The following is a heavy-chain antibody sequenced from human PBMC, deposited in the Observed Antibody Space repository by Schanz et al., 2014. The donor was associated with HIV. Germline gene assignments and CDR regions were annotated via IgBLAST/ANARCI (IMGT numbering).Heavy chain of an antibody. V-gene: IGHV3-33*05. CDR2: TSYDGRNT. CDR3: ARGGGVDTPIPGAQLLFDY. J-gene: IGHJ4*02. D-gene: IGHD5-18*01. Sequence: QAQLVEFGGGVVQPGTSLRLSCEGSGFSFSDYGMHWVRQAPDKGLEWVAGTSYDGRNTYYADSVKGRFSISRDNAKNSLYLQMNSLRDEDTAVYYCARGGGVDTPIPGAQLLFDYWGQGTLVTVSS. CDR1: GFSFSDYG.